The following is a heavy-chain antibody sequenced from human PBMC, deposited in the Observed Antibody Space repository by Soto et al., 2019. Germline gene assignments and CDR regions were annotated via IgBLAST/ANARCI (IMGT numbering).Heavy chain of an antibody. CDR1: GYSFTSYW. D-gene: IGHD4-4*01. CDR2: IYPGDSDT. Sequence: PGESLKISCKGSGYSFTSYWIGWVRQMPGKGLEWMGIIYPGDSDTRYSPSFQAQVTISADKSISTAYLQWSSLKASDTAMYYCARRSNYPYYYYYMDVWGKGTTVTVSS. CDR3: ARRSNYPYYYYYMDV. V-gene: IGHV5-51*01. J-gene: IGHJ6*03.